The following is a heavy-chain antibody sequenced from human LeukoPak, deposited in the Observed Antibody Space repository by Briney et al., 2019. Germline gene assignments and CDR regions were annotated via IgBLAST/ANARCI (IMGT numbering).Heavy chain of an antibody. Sequence: PSETLSLTCTVSGGSIRSFYWSWIRQSAGKGLEWVGRIYSHGNANYNPSLNSRVTMSLDTSKNQFSLKLTSMTAADTAVYYCARFRMTASATAAFDLWGQGTLVTVSS. CDR3: ARFRMTASATAAFDL. CDR1: GGSIRSFY. V-gene: IGHV4-4*07. D-gene: IGHD6-13*01. CDR2: IYSHGNA. J-gene: IGHJ3*01.